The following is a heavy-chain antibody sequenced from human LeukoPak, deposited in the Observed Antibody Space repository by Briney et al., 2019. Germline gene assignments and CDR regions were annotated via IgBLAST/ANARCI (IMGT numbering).Heavy chain of an antibody. Sequence: ASVKVSCKASGYSFNRYGVSWVRQAPGQGLEWMGWINTNTGNPTYAQGFTGRFVFSLDTSVSTAYLQISSLKAEDTAVYYCARQNWNYALDAFDIWGQGTMVTVSS. CDR2: INTNTGNP. CDR3: ARQNWNYALDAFDI. J-gene: IGHJ3*02. CDR1: GYSFNRYG. V-gene: IGHV7-4-1*02. D-gene: IGHD1-7*01.